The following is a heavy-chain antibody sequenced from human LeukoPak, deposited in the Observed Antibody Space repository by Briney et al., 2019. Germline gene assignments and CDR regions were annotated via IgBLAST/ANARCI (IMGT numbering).Heavy chain of an antibody. CDR2: ISCSGGST. V-gene: IGHV3-23*01. Sequence: TGGSLRLSFAAPGFTLCSYALGWVRPAPGKGLGWGSAISCSGGSTYYADSVKGRFTISRDNSKNTLYLQMNSLRAEDTAVYYCAKYYYDSSGYPYSYMDVWGKGTTVTVSS. D-gene: IGHD3-22*01. CDR3: AKYYYDSSGYPYSYMDV. CDR1: GFTLCSYA. J-gene: IGHJ6*03.